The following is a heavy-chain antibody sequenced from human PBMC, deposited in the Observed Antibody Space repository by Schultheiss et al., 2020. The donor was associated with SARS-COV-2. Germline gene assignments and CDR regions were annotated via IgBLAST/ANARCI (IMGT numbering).Heavy chain of an antibody. CDR2: IWYDGSNK. CDR1: GFTFSSYW. Sequence: GGSLRLSCAASGFTFSSYWMSWVRQAPGKGLEWVAVIWYDGSNKYYADSVKGRFTISRDNSKNTLYLQMNSLRAEDTAVYYCARAYALVADVDYWGQGTLVTVSS. V-gene: IGHV3-33*08. D-gene: IGHD2-15*01. J-gene: IGHJ4*02. CDR3: ARAYALVADVDY.